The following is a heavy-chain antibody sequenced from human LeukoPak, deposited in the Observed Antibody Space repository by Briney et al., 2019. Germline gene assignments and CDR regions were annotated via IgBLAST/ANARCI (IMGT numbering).Heavy chain of an antibody. J-gene: IGHJ3*02. CDR2: IYTSGNT. Sequence: SETLSLTCAVSGGTISSYYRSWVRQPAGKGLEWTGRIYTSGNTYYNPSPKSRVTISVDTSKNQFSRKLSSVTAADTAVYYCARVWRYYDSSGSDAFDSWGQGTMVTVSS. CDR1: GGTISSYY. V-gene: IGHV4-59*10. CDR3: ARVWRYYDSSGSDAFDS. D-gene: IGHD3-22*01.